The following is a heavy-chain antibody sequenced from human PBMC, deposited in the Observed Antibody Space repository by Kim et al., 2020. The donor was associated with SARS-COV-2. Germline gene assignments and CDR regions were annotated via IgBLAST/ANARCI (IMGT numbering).Heavy chain of an antibody. J-gene: IGHJ4*02. CDR3: ARFGDLLSFDY. Sequence: GGSLRLSCVASGFTFNTYAMHWVRQAPGKGLEWVAVISYDGGSQYFAGSVKGRFTISREDSKNTVFLQMNNLRPEDTAVYYCARFGDLLSFDYWGQGTLVTVS. D-gene: IGHD3-10*01. V-gene: IGHV3-30*03. CDR1: GFTFNTYA. CDR2: ISYDGGSQ.